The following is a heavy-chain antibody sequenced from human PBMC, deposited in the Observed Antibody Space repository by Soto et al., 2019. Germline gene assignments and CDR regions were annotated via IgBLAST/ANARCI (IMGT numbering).Heavy chain of an antibody. J-gene: IGHJ4*02. CDR2: ISSSSSYI. Sequence: GGSLRLSCAASGFTFSSYSMNWVRQAPGKGLEWVSSISSSSSYIYYADSVKGRFTISRDNAKNSLYLQMNSLRAEDTAVYYCARDPPPTAPFDYWGQGTLVTVS. V-gene: IGHV3-21*01. D-gene: IGHD4-17*01. CDR1: GFTFSSYS. CDR3: ARDPPPTAPFDY.